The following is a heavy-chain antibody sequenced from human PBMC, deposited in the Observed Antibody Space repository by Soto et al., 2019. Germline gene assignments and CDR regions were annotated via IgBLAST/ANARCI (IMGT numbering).Heavy chain of an antibody. CDR3: ARDESAGSSIRY. D-gene: IGHD2-2*01. V-gene: IGHV3-21*01. Sequence: EVQVVEAGGGLANPGGPLSLPGPASGSTFRNYGMNWVRQAPGKGLEGVSSSDESGNYLYYEDSVQGRFTMSRDNAKNSLYLQINSLTAADTATYFCARDESAGSSIRYWGQGTLVTVSS. CDR2: SDESGNYL. J-gene: IGHJ4*02. CDR1: GSTFRNYG.